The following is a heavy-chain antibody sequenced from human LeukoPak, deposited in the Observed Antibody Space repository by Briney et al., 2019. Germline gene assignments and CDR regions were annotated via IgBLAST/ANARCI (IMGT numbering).Heavy chain of an antibody. CDR2: IKEDGSEK. CDR3: ARESSAAVAYDY. CDR1: GFIFTDYW. Sequence: GGSLRLSCAASGFIFTDYWMYWVRQAPGRGLAWVANIKEDGSEKNYVDSVKGRFTISRDNAKNSVYLQMNSLRVEDTAVYYCARESSAAVAYDYWGQGTLVTVSS. D-gene: IGHD6-19*01. J-gene: IGHJ4*02. V-gene: IGHV3-7*01.